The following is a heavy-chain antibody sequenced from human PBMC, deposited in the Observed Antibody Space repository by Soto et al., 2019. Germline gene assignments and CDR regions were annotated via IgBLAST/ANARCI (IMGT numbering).Heavy chain of an antibody. V-gene: IGHV1-46*01. CDR1: GYTFTSYY. D-gene: IGHD3-22*01. Sequence: QVQLLQSGAEVQKPGASVKVSCKASGYTFTSYYMHWVRQAPGQGLEWMGIINPSGGSTSYAQKFPGRVTMTRDTSTSTVYMELSSLRSEDTAVYYCARGSESGYHSPDFGYWGQGTLVTVSS. CDR2: INPSGGST. CDR3: ARGSESGYHSPDFGY. J-gene: IGHJ4*02.